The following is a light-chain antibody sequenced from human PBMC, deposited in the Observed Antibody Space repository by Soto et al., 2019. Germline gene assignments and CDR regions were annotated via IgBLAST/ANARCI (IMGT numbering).Light chain of an antibody. J-gene: IGKJ1*01. Sequence: EIVLTQSPGTLSLSPGERATLSCRASQSVSSSHLAWYQQKPGQAPRLLIYGASNRATGIPDRFSGSGSGKDFTLTISRLEPEDFAVYYCQQYGTSLWPFGQGTKVEIK. V-gene: IGKV3-20*01. CDR2: GAS. CDR1: QSVSSSH. CDR3: QQYGTSLWP.